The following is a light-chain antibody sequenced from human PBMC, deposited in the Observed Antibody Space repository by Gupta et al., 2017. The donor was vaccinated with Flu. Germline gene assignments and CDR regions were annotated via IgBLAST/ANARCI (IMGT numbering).Light chain of an antibody. CDR1: QSLSSTY. V-gene: IGKV3-20*01. CDR2: GAS. CDR3: QQDGSSYT. J-gene: IGKJ2*01. Sequence: EIVLTHSPGTLSLSPGERVTLSCRASQSLSSTYLAWYQHKPGQAPRLLTYGASSRATHITDRFSGSGSGKHFTLTSIRPETEDFAVYYWQQDGSSYTFGQGTKLEIK.